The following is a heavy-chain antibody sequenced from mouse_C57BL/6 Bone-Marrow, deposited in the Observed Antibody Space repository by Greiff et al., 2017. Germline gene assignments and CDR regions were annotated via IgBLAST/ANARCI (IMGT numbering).Heavy chain of an antibody. Sequence: EVKLMESGGDLVKPGGSLKLSCAASGFTFSSYGMSWVRQTPDQRLEWVATISSGGSYTYYPDSVKGRFTISRDNAKNTLYLQLSSLKSEDTAMYYCARQGDGYWGQGTTLTVSS. CDR2: ISSGGSYT. D-gene: IGHD2-3*01. J-gene: IGHJ2*01. CDR1: GFTFSSYG. V-gene: IGHV5-6*01. CDR3: ARQGDGY.